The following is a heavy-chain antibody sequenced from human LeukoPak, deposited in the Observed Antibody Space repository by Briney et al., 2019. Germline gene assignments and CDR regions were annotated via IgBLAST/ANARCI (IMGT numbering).Heavy chain of an antibody. Sequence: ASVKVSCKTSGYTLSSYAVHWVRQAPGQRLEWMGWINAGNGNTKYSQKFQDRVTITRDTSASSAYMELSSLRSEDTTVYYCARGYCSGASCYVHWFDPWGQGTLVTVSS. CDR3: ARGYCSGASCYVHWFDP. J-gene: IGHJ5*02. CDR1: GYTLSSYA. CDR2: INAGNGNT. V-gene: IGHV1-3*01. D-gene: IGHD2-15*01.